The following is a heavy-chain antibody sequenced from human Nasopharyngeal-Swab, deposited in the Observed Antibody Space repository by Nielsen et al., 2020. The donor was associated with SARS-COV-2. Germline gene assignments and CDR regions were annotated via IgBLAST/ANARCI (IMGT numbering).Heavy chain of an antibody. V-gene: IGHV3-9*01. CDR2: ISWNSGYI. D-gene: IGHD5-24*01. J-gene: IGHJ4*02. Sequence: SLKISCAASGFPFDDYAMHWVRQAPGKGLEWVSGISWNSGYIVYADSVKGRFTISRDSSWNTLYLQMNSLTAEDTAVYYCARVLDGYNGFDYWGQGTLVTVSS. CDR3: ARVLDGYNGFDY. CDR1: GFPFDDYA.